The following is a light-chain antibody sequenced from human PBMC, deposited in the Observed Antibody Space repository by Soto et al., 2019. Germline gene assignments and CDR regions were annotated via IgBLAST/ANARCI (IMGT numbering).Light chain of an antibody. CDR3: RQYGGSSPIT. CDR1: QSVSSNY. J-gene: IGKJ5*01. CDR2: GAS. V-gene: IGKV3-20*01. Sequence: EIVLTQSPGTLSLSPGEGATLSCRASQSVSSNYLAWYQHKSGQTPRLLIYGASSRATGIPERFSSSGSGTDFTLTISRVEPEDFGVYYCRQYGGSSPITCGQGTRLEIK.